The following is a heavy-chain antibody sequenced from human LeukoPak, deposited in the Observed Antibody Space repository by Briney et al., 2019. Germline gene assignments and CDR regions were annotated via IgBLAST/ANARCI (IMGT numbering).Heavy chain of an antibody. Sequence: SQTLSLTCTVSGGSISSGGYYWSWIRQHLGKGLEWIGYIYYSGSTYYNPSLKSRVTISVDTSKNQFSLKLSSVTAADTAVYYCARGFGYSYGTPFFPDIYWGQGTLVTVSS. CDR2: IYYSGST. D-gene: IGHD5-18*01. CDR1: GGSISSGGYY. V-gene: IGHV4-31*03. J-gene: IGHJ4*02. CDR3: ARGFGYSYGTPFFPDIY.